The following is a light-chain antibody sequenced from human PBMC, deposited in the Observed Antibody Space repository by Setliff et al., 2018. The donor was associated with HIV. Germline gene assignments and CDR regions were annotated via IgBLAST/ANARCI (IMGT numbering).Light chain of an antibody. CDR1: NSDVGGYNY. J-gene: IGLJ1*01. CDR2: EVS. CDR3: SSYRSNNPYV. V-gene: IGLV2-14*01. Sequence: QSALAQPASVYGSPGQSITISCTGTNSDVGGYNYVSWYQQYPGKAPKLMIYEVSNRPSGVSNRFSGSKSGSTASLTISGLQAEDEAEYYCSSYRSNNPYVFGTGTKVTVL.